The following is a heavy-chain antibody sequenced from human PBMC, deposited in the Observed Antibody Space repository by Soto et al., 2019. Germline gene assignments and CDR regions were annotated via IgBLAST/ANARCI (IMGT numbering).Heavy chain of an antibody. Sequence: QVQLVQSGAEVKKPGSSVKVSCKVTGGTFSNYAIDWVRLAPGHGLVCMGGIVPIFGTTYYTQKFQGRATIIADDSTTTAYLEMSSLRSEDTAIYYCARVEAVAGLYNYHGLDVWGQGTAVTVS. CDR1: GGTFSNYA. D-gene: IGHD6-19*01. CDR3: ARVEAVAGLYNYHGLDV. V-gene: IGHV1-69*12. J-gene: IGHJ6*02. CDR2: IVPIFGTT.